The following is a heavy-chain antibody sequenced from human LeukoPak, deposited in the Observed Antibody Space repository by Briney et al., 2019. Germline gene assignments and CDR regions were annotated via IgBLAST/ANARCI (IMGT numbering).Heavy chain of an antibody. Sequence: GESLKISCKGSGYSFTSYWIGWVRQMPGKGLEWMGIIYPGDSDTRYSPSFQGQVTISADKSISTAYLQWSSLKASDTAMYYCASRVMITFGGVIGYDAFDIWGQGTMVTVSS. CDR2: IYPGDSDT. CDR3: ASRVMITFGGVIGYDAFDI. V-gene: IGHV5-51*01. D-gene: IGHD3-16*02. J-gene: IGHJ3*02. CDR1: GYSFTSYW.